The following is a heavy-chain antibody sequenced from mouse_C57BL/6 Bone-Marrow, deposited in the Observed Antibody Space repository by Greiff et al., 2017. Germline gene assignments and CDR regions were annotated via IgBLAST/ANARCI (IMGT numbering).Heavy chain of an antibody. J-gene: IGHJ3*01. V-gene: IGHV5-17*01. CDR3: ARPLYYGSSSFAY. D-gene: IGHD1-1*01. Sequence: DVMLVESGGGLVKPGGSLKLSCAASGFTFSDYGMHWVRQAPEKGLKWVAYISSGSSTIYYADTVKGRFTITRDNAKNTLFLQMTSLRSEDTAMYYCARPLYYGSSSFAYWGQGTLVTVSA. CDR2: ISSGSSTI. CDR1: GFTFSDYG.